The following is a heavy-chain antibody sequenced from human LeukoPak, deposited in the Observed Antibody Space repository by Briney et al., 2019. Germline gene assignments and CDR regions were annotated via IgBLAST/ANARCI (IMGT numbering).Heavy chain of an antibody. Sequence: SETLSLTCTVSGGSVSSGSYYWSWIRQPPGKGLEWIGYIYYSGSTNYNPSLKSRVTVSVDTSKNQFSLKLSSVTAADTAVYYCARDRPTPYSSSSTRWSDPWGQGTLVTVSS. CDR2: IYYSGST. CDR3: ARDRPTPYSSSSTRWSDP. CDR1: GGSVSSGSYY. V-gene: IGHV4-61*01. J-gene: IGHJ5*02. D-gene: IGHD6-13*01.